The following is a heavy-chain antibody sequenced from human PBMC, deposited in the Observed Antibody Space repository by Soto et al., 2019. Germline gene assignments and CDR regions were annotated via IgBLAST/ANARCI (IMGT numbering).Heavy chain of an antibody. CDR3: ARGPGDFWSGYYSWFDP. D-gene: IGHD3-3*01. CDR2: IYHSGST. J-gene: IGHJ5*02. Sequence: QLQLQESGSGLVKPSQTLSLTCAVSGGSISSGGYSWSWIRQPPGKGLEWIGYIYHSGSTYYNPSLKRRVTIPVDRSKNQFSLKLSSVTAADTAVYYCARGPGDFWSGYYSWFDPWGQGTLVTVSS. CDR1: GGSISSGGYS. V-gene: IGHV4-30-2*01.